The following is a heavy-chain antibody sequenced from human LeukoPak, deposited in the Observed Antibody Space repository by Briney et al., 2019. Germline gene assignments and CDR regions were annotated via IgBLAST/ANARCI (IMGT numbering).Heavy chain of an antibody. J-gene: IGHJ5*02. Sequence: SETLSLTCAVYGGSFSGYYWSWIRQPPGKGLEWIGEINHSGSTNYNPSLKSRVSISVDTSKNLFSLSLSSVTAADTAVYYCARHAVYSGDYSFWFDPWGLGTLVTVSS. CDR1: GGSFSGYY. D-gene: IGHD1-26*01. CDR2: INHSGST. CDR3: ARHAVYSGDYSFWFDP. V-gene: IGHV4-34*01.